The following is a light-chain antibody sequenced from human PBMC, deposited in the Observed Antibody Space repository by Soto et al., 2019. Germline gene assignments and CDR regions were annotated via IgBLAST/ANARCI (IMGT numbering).Light chain of an antibody. V-gene: IGKV3-11*01. CDR3: QQYGDLPWT. J-gene: IGKJ1*01. CDR1: QSVSSY. Sequence: EIVFTQSPATLSLSPGERATLSCRASQSVSSYLAWYQQKPGQAPRLLIYDASKRATGIPARFSGSGSGTDFTLTIDRLESEDFAVYFCQQYGDLPWTFGQGTKVDIK. CDR2: DAS.